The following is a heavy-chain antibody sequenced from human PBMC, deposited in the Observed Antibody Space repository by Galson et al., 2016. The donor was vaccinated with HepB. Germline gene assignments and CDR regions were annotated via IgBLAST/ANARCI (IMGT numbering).Heavy chain of an antibody. CDR2: IWHDGTIK. Sequence: SLRLSCAASGFTFNTYGMHWVRQAPGKGLEWVAVIWHDGTIKYNADSVQGRFTISRDNSKNTLYLHMDSLRVEDTAVYYFAKPHFPLGNYFDFWGQGTLVTVSS. J-gene: IGHJ4*02. D-gene: IGHD3-16*01. CDR1: GFTFNTYG. CDR3: AKPHFPLGNYFDF. V-gene: IGHV3-33*06.